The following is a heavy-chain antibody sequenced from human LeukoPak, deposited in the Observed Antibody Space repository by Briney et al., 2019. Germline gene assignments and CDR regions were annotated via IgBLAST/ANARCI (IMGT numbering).Heavy chain of an antibody. CDR3: ASVPSCGGDCYDYYYYGMDV. D-gene: IGHD2-21*02. V-gene: IGHV3-23*01. Sequence: GGSLRLSCVASGFTFSTYTMNWIRQAPGKGLEWVSGSIGSGGSAFYADSVKGRFSISRDTSKNTLFLHMNNLRAEDTAVYYCASVPSCGGDCYDYYYYGMDVWGQGTTVTVSS. CDR1: GFTFSTYT. CDR2: SIGSGGSA. J-gene: IGHJ6*02.